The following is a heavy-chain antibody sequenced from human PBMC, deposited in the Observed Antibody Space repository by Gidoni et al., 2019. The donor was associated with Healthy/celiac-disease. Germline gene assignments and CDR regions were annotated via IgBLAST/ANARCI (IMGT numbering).Heavy chain of an antibody. J-gene: IGHJ4*02. CDR2: MNPNSGNT. CDR3: ARGGIAEALPDY. CDR1: GYTFTSYD. D-gene: IGHD6-13*01. Sequence: QVQLVQSVAEVQKPGASVTVSCKASGYTFTSYDINWVRQATGQGLEWMGWMNPNSGNTGYAQKFQGRVTMTRNTSISTAYMELSSLRSEDTAVYYCARGGIAEALPDYWGQGTLVTVSS. V-gene: IGHV1-8*01.